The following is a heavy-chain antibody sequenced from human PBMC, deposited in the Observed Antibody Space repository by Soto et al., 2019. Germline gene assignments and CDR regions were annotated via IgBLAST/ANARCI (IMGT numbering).Heavy chain of an antibody. CDR1: GYTFTSYG. CDR3: AREPYYDFWSGTYGMDV. Sequence: GASVKVSCKASGYTFTSYGISWVRQAPGQGLEWVGWISAYNGNTNYAQKLQGRVTMTTDTSTSTAYMELRSLRSDDTAVYYCAREPYYDFWSGTYGMDVWGQGTTVTVSS. J-gene: IGHJ6*02. CDR2: ISAYNGNT. V-gene: IGHV1-18*04. D-gene: IGHD3-3*01.